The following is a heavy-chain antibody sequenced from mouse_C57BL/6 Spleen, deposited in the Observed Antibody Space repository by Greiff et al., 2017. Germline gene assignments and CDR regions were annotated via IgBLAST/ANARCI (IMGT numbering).Heavy chain of an antibody. CDR2: IYPGDGDT. D-gene: IGHD2-3*01. J-gene: IGHJ2*01. CDR3: AREVTSKSYCDY. CDR1: GYAFSSYW. Sequence: QVQLQQSGAELVKPGASVKISCKASGYAFSSYWMNWVKQRPGKGLEWIGQIYPGDGDTNYNGKFKGKATLTADKSSSTAYMQLSSLTSEDSAVYFCAREVTSKSYCDYWGQGTTLTVAS. V-gene: IGHV1-80*01.